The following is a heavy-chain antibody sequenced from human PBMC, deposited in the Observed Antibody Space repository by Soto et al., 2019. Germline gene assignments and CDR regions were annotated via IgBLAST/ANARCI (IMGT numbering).Heavy chain of an antibody. Sequence: SVKVSCKASGGTFSSYAISWVRQAPGQGLEWMGGIIPIFGTANYAQKFQGRVTITADESTSTAYMELSSLRSEDTAVYYCARWYGSGSYYNRLWFDPWGQGTLVTVSS. V-gene: IGHV1-69*13. D-gene: IGHD3-10*01. CDR3: ARWYGSGSYYNRLWFDP. J-gene: IGHJ5*02. CDR1: GGTFSSYA. CDR2: IIPIFGTA.